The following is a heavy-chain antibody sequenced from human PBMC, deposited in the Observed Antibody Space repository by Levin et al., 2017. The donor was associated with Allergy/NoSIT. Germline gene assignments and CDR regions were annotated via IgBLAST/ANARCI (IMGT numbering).Heavy chain of an antibody. V-gene: IGHV3-9*01. CDR1: GFTFNDYA. Sequence: GGSLRLSCAASGFTFNDYALHWVRQAPGKGLEWVAGISWNSGSIGYADSVKGRFTISRDNAKKSLYLEMRSLRAEDTALYYCAKDMTVGFGGRGFDHWGQGSLLTVYS. CDR2: ISWNSGSI. D-gene: IGHD3-10*01. CDR3: AKDMTVGFGGRGFDH. J-gene: IGHJ4*01.